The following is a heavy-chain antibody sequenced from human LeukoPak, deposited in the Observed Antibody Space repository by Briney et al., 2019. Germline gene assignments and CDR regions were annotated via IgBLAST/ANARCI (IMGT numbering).Heavy chain of an antibody. CDR2: IRYDGSNK. Sequence: GGSLRLSCAASGFTFSSYGMHWVRQAPGKGLEWVAFIRYDGSNKYYAGSVKGRFTISRDNSKNTLYLQMNSLRAEDTAVYYCAKDVYQLRYYYYMDVWGKGTTVTVSS. CDR1: GFTFSSYG. J-gene: IGHJ6*03. V-gene: IGHV3-30*02. D-gene: IGHD2-2*01. CDR3: AKDVYQLRYYYYMDV.